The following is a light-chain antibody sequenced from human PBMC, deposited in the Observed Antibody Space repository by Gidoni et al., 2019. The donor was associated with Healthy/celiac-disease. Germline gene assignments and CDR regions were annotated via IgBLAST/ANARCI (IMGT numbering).Light chain of an antibody. CDR1: QTISSDY. CDR2: ASS. J-gene: IGKJ2*01. Sequence: EIVLTQSTGNLSLSPGERATLSCRASQTISSDYLAWYQQRVGQAPRLLIYASSSRATGVPDRFSGSGSGTDFTLTISRLVPEDFAVYFCQQFGDSLYTFGPGTKLEI. CDR3: QQFGDSLYT. V-gene: IGKV3-20*01.